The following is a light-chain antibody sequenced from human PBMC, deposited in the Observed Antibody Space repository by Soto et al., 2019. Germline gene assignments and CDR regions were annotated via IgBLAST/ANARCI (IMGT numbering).Light chain of an antibody. CDR1: QSVDSKY. V-gene: IGKV3-20*01. J-gene: IGKJ1*01. CDR2: AAS. CDR3: QQYGYSSWT. Sequence: EIVLTQSPGTLSLSPGERATLSCRASQSVDSKYLAWYQQKPGQAPRILIFAASSRATGIPDRFSGSGSGTDCTLTISRLEPGDFAVYYCQQYGYSSWTFGQGTKVEIK.